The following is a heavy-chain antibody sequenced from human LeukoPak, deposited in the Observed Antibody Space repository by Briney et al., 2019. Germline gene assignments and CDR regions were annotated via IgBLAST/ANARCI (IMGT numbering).Heavy chain of an antibody. D-gene: IGHD5-24*01. Sequence: SETLSLTCTVSGASNSSYYWTWIRQPAGKGLEWIGRIYTSGSTYYNPSLKSRVTMSVDTSKNQFSLKLSSVTAADTAVYYCARGVEMATIGGYNWIDPWGQGTLVTVSS. CDR2: IYTSGST. CDR1: GASNSSYY. CDR3: ARGVEMATIGGYNWIDP. J-gene: IGHJ5*02. V-gene: IGHV4-4*07.